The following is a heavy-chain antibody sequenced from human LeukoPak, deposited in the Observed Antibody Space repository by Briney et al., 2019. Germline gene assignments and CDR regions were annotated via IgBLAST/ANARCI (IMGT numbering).Heavy chain of an antibody. Sequence: SETLSLTCTVSGGSISSYYWSWLRQPAGKGLEWIGRIYTSASPNYPPSLKRRVTMSVDTSKTQFSLKLSSVTAADTAVYYCAREVDTAMASHFDYWGQGTLVTVSS. D-gene: IGHD5-18*01. V-gene: IGHV4-4*07. J-gene: IGHJ4*02. CDR2: IYTSASP. CDR1: GGSISSYY. CDR3: AREVDTAMASHFDY.